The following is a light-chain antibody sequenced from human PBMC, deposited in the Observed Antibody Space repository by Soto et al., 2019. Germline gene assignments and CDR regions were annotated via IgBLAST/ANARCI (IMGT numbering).Light chain of an antibody. CDR2: DAS. Sequence: EIVLTQSPATLSLSPVERATLSCSSSQSVISYLAWYQQKPGQAPRLLIYDASNRATGIPARFSGSGSGTDFTLTISSLEPEDFAVYYCQQRSNWPPITFGQGTRLEIK. J-gene: IGKJ5*01. CDR3: QQRSNWPPIT. CDR1: QSVISY. V-gene: IGKV3-11*01.